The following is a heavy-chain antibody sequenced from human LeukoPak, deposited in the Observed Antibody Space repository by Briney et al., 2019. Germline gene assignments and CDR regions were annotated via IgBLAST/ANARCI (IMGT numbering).Heavy chain of an antibody. V-gene: IGHV3-30*02. D-gene: IGHD4-17*01. CDR2: IRYDGSNK. Sequence: GGSLRLSCAASGFTFSSYGMHWVRQAPGKGLEWVAFIRYDGSNKYYADSVKGRFTISRDNSKNTLYLQMNSLRAEDTAVYYCAAATTVTTVGNYWGQGTLVTVSS. CDR1: GFTFSSYG. J-gene: IGHJ4*02. CDR3: AAATTVTTVGNY.